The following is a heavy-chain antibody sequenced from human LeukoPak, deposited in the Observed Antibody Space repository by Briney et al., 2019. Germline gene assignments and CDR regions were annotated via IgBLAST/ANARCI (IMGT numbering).Heavy chain of an antibody. CDR3: ARAVGAPDVGYYYYYMDV. V-gene: IGHV4-31*03. CDR2: IYYSGST. D-gene: IGHD1-26*01. Sequence: SQTLSLACTVSAGSISSGGYYSSWIREHPWKGLEWFGYIYYSGSTYYNPSLKSRVTISVDTSKNQFSLKLSSVTAADTAVYYCARAVGAPDVGYYYYYMDVWGKGTTVTVSS. CDR1: AGSISSGGYY. J-gene: IGHJ6*03.